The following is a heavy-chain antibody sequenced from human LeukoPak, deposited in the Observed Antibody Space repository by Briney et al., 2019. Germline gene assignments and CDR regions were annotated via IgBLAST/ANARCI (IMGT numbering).Heavy chain of an antibody. CDR2: IYHSGST. V-gene: IGHV4-30-2*03. Sequence: SETLSLTCTVSGGSISSGGYYWSWIRQPPGKGLEWIGYIYHSGSTYYNPSLKSRVTTSIDTSKKQFSLNLSAVTATDTAVYYCARHFRREVLIGSAFDIWGQGTMVTVSS. CDR1: GGSISSGGYY. CDR3: ARHFRREVLIGSAFDI. D-gene: IGHD3-22*01. J-gene: IGHJ3*02.